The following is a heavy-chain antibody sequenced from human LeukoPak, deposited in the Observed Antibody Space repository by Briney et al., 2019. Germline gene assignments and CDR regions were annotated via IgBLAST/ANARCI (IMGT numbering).Heavy chain of an antibody. CDR1: GFTFSSYA. CDR2: ISYDGSNQ. CDR3: ARELRQYYFDGHFHH. J-gene: IGHJ4*02. V-gene: IGHV3-30-3*01. Sequence: PGRSLRLSCVASGFTFSSYAMHWVRQAPGKGLEWVAAISYDGSNQYYADSVKGRFTISRDNSKNTLYLQMNSLRAEDTAVYYCARELRQYYFDGHFHHWGQGTLVTVSS. D-gene: IGHD3-22*01.